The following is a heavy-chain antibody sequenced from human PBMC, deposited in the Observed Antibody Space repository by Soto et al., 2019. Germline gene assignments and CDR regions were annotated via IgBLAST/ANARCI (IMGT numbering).Heavy chain of an antibody. CDR3: VKYRGDSDY. CDR2: ISYDGRNE. CDR1: AFPFSSVA. J-gene: IGHJ4*02. D-gene: IGHD1-26*01. V-gene: IGHV3-30*18. Sequence: QLQLVESGGGVVQPGRSLRLSCAASAFPFSSVAMHWVRQAPGKGLEWLALISYDGRNEYYADSVQGRFAISRDNSKNMLYLQMTSLRPEDTAAYYCVKYRGDSDYWGQGALVIVSS.